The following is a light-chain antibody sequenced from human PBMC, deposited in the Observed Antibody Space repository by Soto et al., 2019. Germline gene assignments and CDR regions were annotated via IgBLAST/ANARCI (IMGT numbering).Light chain of an antibody. CDR3: QQCFVPPRT. V-gene: IGKV1-39*01. CDR2: AAS. J-gene: IGKJ1*01. Sequence: DIQMTHSPSSLSASVGDRVTITCRASQSVSSYLNWYQQKPGKAPKVLIYAASALQSGVPARFSGSGYGTDFTLTIDSLQPEDVATYYCQQCFVPPRTFGQGTKVEIK. CDR1: QSVSSY.